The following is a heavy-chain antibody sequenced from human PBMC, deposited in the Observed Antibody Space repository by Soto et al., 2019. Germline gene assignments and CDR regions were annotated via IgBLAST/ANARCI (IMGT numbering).Heavy chain of an antibody. CDR2: IIPIFGTA. Sequence: VKLSHQAFGGSFISYAFSWVRQAPGQGLEWMGGIIPIFGTANYAQKFQGRVTITADESTSTAYMELSSLRSEDTAVYYCASEVATMAPGALRGMDVCGQRTTVTVSS. CDR3: ASEVATMAPGALRGMDV. CDR1: GGSFISYA. V-gene: IGHV1-69*01. J-gene: IGHJ6*02. D-gene: IGHD3-10*01.